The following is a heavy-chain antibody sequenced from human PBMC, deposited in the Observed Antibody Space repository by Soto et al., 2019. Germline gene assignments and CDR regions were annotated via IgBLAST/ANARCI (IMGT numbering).Heavy chain of an antibody. CDR1: RFSISDYG. Sequence: QVQLVESGGGVVQPGWSLRLSCAASRFSISDYGMEWVRQAPGKGLEWVALISYDGNNTYYADSVKGRFTISRDNSKDTLFLQMTGLRAEDTAVYYCAKGAGDRLSLGMDVWGQGTTVTVSS. CDR2: ISYDGNNT. D-gene: IGHD1-26*01. V-gene: IGHV3-30*18. J-gene: IGHJ6*02. CDR3: AKGAGDRLSLGMDV.